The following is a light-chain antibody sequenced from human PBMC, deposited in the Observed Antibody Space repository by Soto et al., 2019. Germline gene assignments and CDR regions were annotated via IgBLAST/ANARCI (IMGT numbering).Light chain of an antibody. J-gene: IGLJ1*01. CDR1: SSNIASNY. CDR2: DDN. V-gene: IGLV1-51*01. CDR3: GTWESSLSGGV. Sequence: QSVLTQPPSVSAAPGQRVTISCSGTSSNIASNYVSWYQQFPGTAPRLLIYDDNKRPSGIPDRFSASKSGTSATLGITGLQSGDEADYYCGTWESSLSGGVFGTGTQLTVL.